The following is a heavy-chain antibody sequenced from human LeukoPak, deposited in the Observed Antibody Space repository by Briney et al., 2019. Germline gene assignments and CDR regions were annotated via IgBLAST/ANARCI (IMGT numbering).Heavy chain of an antibody. J-gene: IGHJ2*01. CDR2: IYYSGST. V-gene: IGHV4-59*08. CDR1: GGSISSYY. CDR3: ARHPGNSYGSWYFDL. D-gene: IGHD5-18*01. Sequence: SETLSLTCTVSGGSISSYYWSWIWQPPGRGVEWIGNIYYSGSTSYSPSLMSRVTISVDTSKNQFSLRLSSATATDTAVYYCARHPGNSYGSWYFDLWGRGTLVAVSS.